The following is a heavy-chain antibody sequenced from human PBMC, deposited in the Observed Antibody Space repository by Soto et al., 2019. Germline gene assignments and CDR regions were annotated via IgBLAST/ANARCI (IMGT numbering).Heavy chain of an antibody. D-gene: IGHD6-13*01. CDR2: ISGSGGST. CDR3: ASDVQLAPTYYYYYYMDV. J-gene: IGHJ6*03. V-gene: IGHV3-23*01. Sequence: PGGSMRLSCAASGFTFSSYSMSWVRQAPGKGLEWVSAISGSGGSTYYADSVKGRFTISRDNSKNTLYLQMNSLRAEDTAVYYCASDVQLAPTYYYYYYMDVWGKGTTVTVSS. CDR1: GFTFSSYS.